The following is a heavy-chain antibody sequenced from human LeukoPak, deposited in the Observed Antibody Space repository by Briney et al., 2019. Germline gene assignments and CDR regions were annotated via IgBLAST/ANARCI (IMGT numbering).Heavy chain of an antibody. Sequence: PSETLSLTCTVSGGSISSGDYYWSWIRQPPGKGLEWIGYIYYSGSTNYNPSLKSRVTISVDTSKNQFSLKLSSVTAADTAVYYCARDVWGSYRSYFDYWGQGTLVTVSS. J-gene: IGHJ4*02. V-gene: IGHV4-61*08. CDR2: IYYSGST. CDR1: GGSISSGDYY. D-gene: IGHD3-16*02. CDR3: ARDVWGSYRSYFDY.